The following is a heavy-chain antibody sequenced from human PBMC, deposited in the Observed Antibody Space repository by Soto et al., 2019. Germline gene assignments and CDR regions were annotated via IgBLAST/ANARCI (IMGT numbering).Heavy chain of an antibody. CDR2: ISGSGGST. V-gene: IGHV3-23*01. J-gene: IGHJ4*02. CDR1: GFTFSSYA. Sequence: GGSLRLSCAASGFTFSSYAMSWVRQAPGKGLEWVSAISGSGGSTYYADSVKGRFTISRDNSKNTLYLQMNSLRAEDTAVYYCAKNYYDSSGYYIPTGYWGQGTLVTVSS. CDR3: AKNYYDSSGYYIPTGY. D-gene: IGHD3-22*01.